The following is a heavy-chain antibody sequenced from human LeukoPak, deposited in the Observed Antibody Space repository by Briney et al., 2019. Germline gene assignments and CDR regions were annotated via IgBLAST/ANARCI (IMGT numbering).Heavy chain of an antibody. D-gene: IGHD6-19*01. J-gene: IGHJ4*02. CDR1: GYTFTSYY. Sequence: ASVKVSCKASGYTFTSYYMHWVRQAPGQGLKWMGIVNPSGGSTSYAQKLQGRVTMTRDTSTSTVYMELSSLRSEDTAVYYCAREDSSGWYVFDYWGQGTLVTVSS. CDR2: VNPSGGST. V-gene: IGHV1-46*01. CDR3: AREDSSGWYVFDY.